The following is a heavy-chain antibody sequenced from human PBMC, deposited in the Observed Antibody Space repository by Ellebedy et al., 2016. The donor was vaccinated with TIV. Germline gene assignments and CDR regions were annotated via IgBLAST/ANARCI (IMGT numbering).Heavy chain of an antibody. CDR3: TREPGIAVAEY. J-gene: IGHJ4*02. CDR2: IRSKAYGGTT. Sequence: GGSLRLXXAASGFTFSNAWMRWVRQAPGKGLEWVGFIRSKAYGGTTEYAASVKGRFTISRDDSKSIAYLQMNSLKTEDTAVYYCTREPGIAVAEYWGQGTLVTVSS. D-gene: IGHD6-19*01. CDR1: GFTFSNAW. V-gene: IGHV3-49*04.